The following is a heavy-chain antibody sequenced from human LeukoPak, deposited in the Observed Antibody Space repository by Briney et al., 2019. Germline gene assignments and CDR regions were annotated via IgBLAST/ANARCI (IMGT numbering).Heavy chain of an antibody. V-gene: IGHV1-2*02. CDR3: ARDPPIGGADVFDI. CDR1: GYTFTGYY. D-gene: IGHD3-10*01. J-gene: IGHJ3*02. Sequence: EASVKVSCKASGYTFTGYYMHWVRQAPGQGLGWMGWINPNSGGTNYAQKFQGRVTMTRDTSISTAYMELSRLTSDDTAVYYCARDPPIGGADVFDIWGQGTMVTVSS. CDR2: INPNSGGT.